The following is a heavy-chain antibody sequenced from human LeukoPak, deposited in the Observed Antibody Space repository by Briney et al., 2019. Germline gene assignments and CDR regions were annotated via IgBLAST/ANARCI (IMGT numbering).Heavy chain of an antibody. Sequence: PSETLSLTCTVPGGSISSYYWSWIRQPAGKGLEWIGRIYTSGSTNYNPSLKSRVTMSVDTSKNQFSLKLSSVTAADTAVYYCARDGDGYSSGWYPYYYHGMDVWGQGTTVTVSS. CDR3: ARDGDGYSSGWYPYYYHGMDV. D-gene: IGHD6-19*01. CDR2: IYTSGST. V-gene: IGHV4-4*07. CDR1: GGSISSYY. J-gene: IGHJ6*02.